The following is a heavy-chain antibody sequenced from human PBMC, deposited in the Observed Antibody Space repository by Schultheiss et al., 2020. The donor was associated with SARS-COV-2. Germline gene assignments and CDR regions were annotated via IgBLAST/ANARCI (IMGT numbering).Heavy chain of an antibody. CDR1: GGSISSSSYY. J-gene: IGHJ4*02. CDR3: ARDRVAAAGIIDY. D-gene: IGHD6-13*01. V-gene: IGHV4-39*07. CDR2: IYHSGST. Sequence: SETLSLTCTVSGGSISSSSYYWGWIRQPPGKGLEWIGSIYHSGSTYYNPSLKSRVTISVDTSKNQFSLNLSSVTAADTAVYYCARDRVAAAGIIDYWGQGTLVTVSS.